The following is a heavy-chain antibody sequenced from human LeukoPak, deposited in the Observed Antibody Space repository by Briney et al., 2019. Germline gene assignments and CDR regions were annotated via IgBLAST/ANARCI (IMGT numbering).Heavy chain of an antibody. V-gene: IGHV1-18*04. CDR2: MNPNSGNT. Sequence: VASVKVSCKASGYTFSDYFIHWVRQAPGQGLEWMGWMNPNSGNTNYAQKLQGRVTMTTDTSTSTAYMELRSLRSDDTAVYYCARDGRLLWFGELSSDYWGQGTLVTVSS. J-gene: IGHJ4*02. D-gene: IGHD3-10*01. CDR3: ARDGRLLWFGELSSDY. CDR1: GYTFSDYF.